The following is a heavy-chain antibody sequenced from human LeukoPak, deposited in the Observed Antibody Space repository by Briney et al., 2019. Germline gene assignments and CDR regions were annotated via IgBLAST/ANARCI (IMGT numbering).Heavy chain of an antibody. D-gene: IGHD1-26*01. CDR1: GGSFSGYY. V-gene: IGHV4-34*01. CDR2: INHSGGT. J-gene: IGHJ5*02. CDR3: ARGGLGGSYLWFDP. Sequence: PSETLSLTCAVYGGSFSGYYWSWIRQPPGKGLEWIGEINHSGGTNYNPSLKSRVTISVDTSKNQFSLKLSSVTAADTAVYYCARGGLGGSYLWFDPWGQGTLVTVSP.